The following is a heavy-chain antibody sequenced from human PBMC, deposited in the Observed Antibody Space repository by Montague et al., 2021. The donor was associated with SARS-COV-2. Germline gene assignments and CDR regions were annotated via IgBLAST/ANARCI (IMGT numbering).Heavy chain of an antibody. Sequence: SETLSFTCTVSGGSISSSSYYWGWIRQPPGKGLEWIGSIYYSGSTYYNPSLKSRVTISVDTSKNQFSLKLGSVTAADTAVYYCARHQTSITMIVVVISSWFDPWGQGTLVTVSS. CDR1: GGSISSSSYY. CDR3: ARHQTSITMIVVVISSWFDP. CDR2: IYYSGST. J-gene: IGHJ5*02. D-gene: IGHD3-22*01. V-gene: IGHV4-39*01.